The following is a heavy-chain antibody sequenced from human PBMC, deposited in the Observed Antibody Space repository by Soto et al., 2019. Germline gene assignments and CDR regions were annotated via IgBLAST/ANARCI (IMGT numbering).Heavy chain of an antibody. J-gene: IGHJ5*02. CDR1: GFSLSTRAVG. CDR2: IYWDDDK. Sequence: QITLKKYGPTLVKPTQTLTLTCTFSGFSLSTRAVGVGWIRQPPGKALEWLALIYWDDDKRYSPSLKSRLTITKDTSKHQVVLTMTNMDPVDTATYYCALLHRPDAQVNWFGPWGQGTLVPVSS. V-gene: IGHV2-5*02. CDR3: ALLHRPDAQVNWFGP.